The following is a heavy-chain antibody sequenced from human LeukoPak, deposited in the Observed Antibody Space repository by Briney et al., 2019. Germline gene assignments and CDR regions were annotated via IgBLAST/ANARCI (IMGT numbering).Heavy chain of an antibody. CDR2: IIGTGGST. D-gene: IGHD3-22*01. CDR3: AKGTMSQHRGAFDI. J-gene: IGHJ3*02. V-gene: IGHV3-23*01. CDR1: GFTFSSYE. Sequence: HSGGSLRLSCAASGFTFSSYEMNWVRQAPGKGLEWVSSIIGTGGSTHYADSVKGRFTISRDNSKNTLYLQMNSLRAEDTAVYYCAKGTMSQHRGAFDIWGQGTMVIVSS.